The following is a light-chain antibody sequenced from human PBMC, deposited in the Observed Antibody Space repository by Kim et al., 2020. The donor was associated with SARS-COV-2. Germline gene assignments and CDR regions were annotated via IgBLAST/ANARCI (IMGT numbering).Light chain of an antibody. J-gene: IGKJ1*01. CDR1: QNISTN. CDR2: GAS. Sequence: PGERATLSCRASQNISTNLAWYQEKRGQAPRLLIYGASTRATGIPARFSGSGSGTEFTLTISSLQPEDFAVYYCQQFNNWSRTFGQGTKVDIK. V-gene: IGKV3-15*01. CDR3: QQFNNWSRT.